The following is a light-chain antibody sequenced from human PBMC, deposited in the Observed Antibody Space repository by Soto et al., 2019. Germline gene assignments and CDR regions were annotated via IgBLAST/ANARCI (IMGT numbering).Light chain of an antibody. V-gene: IGKV1-13*02. CDR2: DAS. CDR1: QDISSA. CDR3: QQFNGYPWT. J-gene: IGKJ1*01. Sequence: GDRVTLTCRASQDISSAVAWYQQKPGKVPELLIYDASSLENGVPSTFSGSGSGTDFTLTISSLQPEDSATYYCQQFNGYPWTFGQGTKVDIK.